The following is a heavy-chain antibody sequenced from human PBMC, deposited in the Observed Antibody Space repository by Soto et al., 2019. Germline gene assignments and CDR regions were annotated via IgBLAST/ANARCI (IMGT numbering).Heavy chain of an antibody. V-gene: IGHV4-61*08. CDR2: MYSEGRT. CDR1: GGSVTSGGYP. CDR3: ASDDIVGASNCYFDQ. D-gene: IGHD1-26*01. Sequence: QVQLQESGPRLVKPSETLSLTCTVSGGSVTSGGYPWSWIRQPPGNGLEWIGYMYSEGRTNYNPSPRSRVTLSVATPKNQFFLKLNSVTAPDTAVYNGASDDIVGASNCYFDQWGRGTLVTVPS. J-gene: IGHJ2*01.